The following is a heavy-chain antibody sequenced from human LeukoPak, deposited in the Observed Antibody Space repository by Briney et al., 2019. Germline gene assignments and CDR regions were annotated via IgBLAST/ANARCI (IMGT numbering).Heavy chain of an antibody. CDR1: GGSFSGYY. J-gene: IGHJ4*02. CDR2: IYHSGST. D-gene: IGHD3-3*01. CDR3: ARGHYKYYDFWSGLYYFDY. V-gene: IGHV4-34*01. Sequence: SETLSLTCAVYGGSFSGYYWSWIRQPPGKGLEWIGEIYHSGSTNYNPSLKSRVTISVDTSKNQFSLKLSSVTAADTAVYYCARGHYKYYDFWSGLYYFDYWGQGTLVTVSS.